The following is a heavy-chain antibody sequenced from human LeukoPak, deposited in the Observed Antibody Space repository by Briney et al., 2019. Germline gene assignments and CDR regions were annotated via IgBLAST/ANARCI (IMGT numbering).Heavy chain of an antibody. CDR1: GGSFSGYY. CDR3: ARIDITMVRGAAKAGMDV. V-gene: IGHV4-34*01. CDR2: INHSGST. Sequence: SETLSLTCAVYGGSFSGYYWSWIRQPPGKGLEWIGEINHSGSTNYNPSLKSRVTKSVDTSKNQFSLKLSSVTAADTAVYYCARIDITMVRGAAKAGMDVWGKGTTVTVSS. D-gene: IGHD3-10*01. J-gene: IGHJ6*04.